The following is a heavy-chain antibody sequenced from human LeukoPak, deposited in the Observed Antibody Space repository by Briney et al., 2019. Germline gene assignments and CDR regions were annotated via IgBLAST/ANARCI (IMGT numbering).Heavy chain of an antibody. Sequence: ASVKVSCKASGYTFTSYGISWVRQAPGQGLEWMGWIGAYNGNTNYAQKLQGRVTMTTDTSTSTAYMELRSLRSDDTAVYYCARDFITLGAAAGGFDYWGQGTLVTVSS. D-gene: IGHD1-26*01. J-gene: IGHJ4*02. CDR1: GYTFTSYG. CDR3: ARDFITLGAAAGGFDY. V-gene: IGHV1-18*01. CDR2: IGAYNGNT.